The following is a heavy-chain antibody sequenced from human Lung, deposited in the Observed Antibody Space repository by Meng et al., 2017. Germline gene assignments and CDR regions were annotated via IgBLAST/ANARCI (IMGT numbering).Heavy chain of an antibody. CDR2: VYCSGTA. CDR3: ARVSMVENLDY. V-gene: IGHV4-61*08. J-gene: IGHJ4*02. CDR1: GGSFSSGACC. Sequence: QVQPHEVVPGLGRPSETLSLTCTVSGGSFSSGACCWIRDRQGTGKGWEGESNVYCSGTANYTPSIKGPITISLDTSKNQFSLKSVTVTAADAAVYACARVSMVENLDYWGPGTLVTVSS. D-gene: IGHD3-10*01.